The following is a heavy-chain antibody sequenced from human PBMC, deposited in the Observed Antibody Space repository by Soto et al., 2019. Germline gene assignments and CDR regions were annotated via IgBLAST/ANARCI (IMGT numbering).Heavy chain of an antibody. CDR2: INHSGRP. Sequence: QVQLQQWGAGLLNPSEPLSLPCAVYGGSFSGYYWGWIRQPPGKGLEWIGEINHSGRPNYNPSLKSRVTISVDTSKNQFSLKLSSVTAADTAVYYCARASLWTAAFDIWGQGTMVTVSS. V-gene: IGHV4-34*01. J-gene: IGHJ3*02. CDR3: ARASLWTAAFDI. CDR1: GGSFSGYY. D-gene: IGHD1-1*01.